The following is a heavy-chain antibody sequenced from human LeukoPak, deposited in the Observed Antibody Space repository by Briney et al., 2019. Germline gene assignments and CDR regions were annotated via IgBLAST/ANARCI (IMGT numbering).Heavy chain of an antibody. CDR3: ARGNSSSWPLDY. CDR2: IYYSGST. Sequence: SETLSLTCTVSGGSISSYYWSWIRRPPGKGLEWIGYIYYSGSTNYNPSLKSRLTMSVDTSKNQFSLKMSSVTAADTAVYYCARGNSSSWPLDYWGQGTLVTVSS. J-gene: IGHJ4*02. CDR1: GGSISSYY. V-gene: IGHV4-59*08. D-gene: IGHD6-13*01.